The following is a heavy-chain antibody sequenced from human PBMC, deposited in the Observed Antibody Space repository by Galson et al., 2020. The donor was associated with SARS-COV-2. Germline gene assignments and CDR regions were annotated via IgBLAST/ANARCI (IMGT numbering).Heavy chain of an antibody. J-gene: IGHJ3*01. CDR3: AREDITSASDPLDL. Sequence: ALHGESLKISCAASGFMFRSYWMHWVRQSSGEGLVWVSRISSDGQTTSYADSVEGRFTVSRDNSKKTLYLQMHSLRADDTGVYYCAREDITSASDPLDLGGQGTLVTVS. CDR1: GFMFRSYW. D-gene: IGHD1-20*01. CDR2: ISSDGQTT. V-gene: IGHV3-74*01.